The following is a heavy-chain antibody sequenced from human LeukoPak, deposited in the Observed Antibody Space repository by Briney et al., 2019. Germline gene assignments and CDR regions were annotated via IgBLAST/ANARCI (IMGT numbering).Heavy chain of an antibody. CDR1: GFTFSNYA. CDR3: AKVERVQYYFYYMDV. D-gene: IGHD6-6*01. J-gene: IGHJ6*03. CDR2: IQYDGSNK. V-gene: IGHV3-30*02. Sequence: PGGSLRLSCAASGFTFSNYAIHWVRQAPGKGLEWVAFIQYDGSNKYYADSVKGRFAISRDNYKNTLYLQMNSLRAEDTALYYCAKVERVQYYFYYMDVWGKGTSVTVSS.